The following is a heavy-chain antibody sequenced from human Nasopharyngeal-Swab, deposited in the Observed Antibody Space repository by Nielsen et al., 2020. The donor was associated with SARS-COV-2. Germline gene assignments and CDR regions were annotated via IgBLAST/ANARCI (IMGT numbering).Heavy chain of an antibody. CDR1: GFTFSSYG. CDR2: ISYDGSNK. Sequence: GESLKISCAASGFTFSSYGMHWVRQAPGKGLEWVAVISYDGSNKYYADSVKGRFTISRDNSKNTLYLQMNSLRAEDTAVYYCARAQAPEPDIAVAGNPRDWGQGTLVTVSS. J-gene: IGHJ4*02. V-gene: IGHV3-30*03. CDR3: ARAQAPEPDIAVAGNPRD. D-gene: IGHD6-19*01.